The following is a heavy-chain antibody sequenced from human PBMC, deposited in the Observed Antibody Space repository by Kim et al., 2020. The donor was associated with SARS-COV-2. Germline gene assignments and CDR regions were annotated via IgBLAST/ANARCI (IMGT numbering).Heavy chain of an antibody. CDR1: GFTFSRYW. CDR3: ARLYDILTGYN. V-gene: IGHV3-7*05. J-gene: IGHJ4*02. Sequence: GGSLRLSCAASGFTFSRYWMSCVRQAPGKGLEWVANIKEDGSEKYYVDSVKGRFTISRDNAKNSLYLQMNSLRAEDTAVYYCARLYDILTGYNWGQGTLVTVSS. CDR2: IKEDGSEK. D-gene: IGHD3-9*01.